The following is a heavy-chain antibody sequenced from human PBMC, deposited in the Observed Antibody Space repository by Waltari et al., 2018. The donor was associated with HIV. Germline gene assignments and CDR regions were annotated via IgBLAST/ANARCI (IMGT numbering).Heavy chain of an antibody. J-gene: IGHJ5*01. CDR1: GGAFVSIP. D-gene: IGHD3-10*01. CDR3: ASARETMGVDVDS. V-gene: IGHV1-69*08. Sequence: QVQLVQCGAAVKKPGSSVRASCRASGGAFVSIPFNGVRQAPGQGIEWMGSAIPMFGTAKYARKFQSRVTIHADKSTITAYMELNGLRIDDAAVYYCASARETMGVDVDSWGQGTLVTGS. CDR2: AIPMFGTA.